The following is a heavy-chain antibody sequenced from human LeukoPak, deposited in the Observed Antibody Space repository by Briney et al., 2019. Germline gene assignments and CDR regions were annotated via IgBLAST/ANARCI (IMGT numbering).Heavy chain of an antibody. CDR2: IYYSGST. CDR3: ARWVAVTGSFDY. D-gene: IGHD2-15*01. J-gene: IGHJ4*02. CDR1: GGSISSSSYY. V-gene: IGHV4-39*01. Sequence: PSETLSLTCTVSGGSISSSSYYWGWIRQPPGKGLEWIGSIYYSGSTYYNPSLKSRVTISVDTSKNQFSLKLSSVTAADTAVYYCARWVAVTGSFDYWGQGTLVTVSS.